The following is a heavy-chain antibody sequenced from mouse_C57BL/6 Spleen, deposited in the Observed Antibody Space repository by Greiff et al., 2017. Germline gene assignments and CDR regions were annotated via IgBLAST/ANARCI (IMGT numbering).Heavy chain of an antibody. D-gene: IGHD4-1*01. V-gene: IGHV1-69*01. J-gene: IGHJ2*01. Sequence: VQLQQPGAELVMPGASVKLSCKASGYTFTSYWMHWVKQRPGQGLEWIGEIDPSDSYTNYNQKFKGKSTLTVDKSSSTAYMQLSSLTSEDSAVYYCAKKEGTGTEGSFDYWGQGTTLSVSS. CDR1: GYTFTSYW. CDR2: IDPSDSYT. CDR3: AKKEGTGTEGSFDY.